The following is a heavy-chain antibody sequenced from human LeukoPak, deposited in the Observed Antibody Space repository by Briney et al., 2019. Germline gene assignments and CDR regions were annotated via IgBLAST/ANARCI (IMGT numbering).Heavy chain of an antibody. D-gene: IGHD2-15*01. Sequence: GGSLRLSCAASGFTFDDYGMSWVRQAPGKGLEWVSSIKWNGGSTGYADSVKGRFTISRDNAKNSLYLQMNSLRAEDTALYYCARDGGDCSGNSCYVDYWGQGSLVTVSS. CDR1: GFTFDDYG. J-gene: IGHJ4*02. V-gene: IGHV3-20*04. CDR3: ARDGGDCSGNSCYVDY. CDR2: IKWNGGST.